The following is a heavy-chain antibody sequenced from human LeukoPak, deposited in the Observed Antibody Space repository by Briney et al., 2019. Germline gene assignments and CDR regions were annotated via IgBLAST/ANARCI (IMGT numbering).Heavy chain of an antibody. CDR2: INPNSGGT. V-gene: IGHV1-2*02. CDR1: EYTFTGYY. CDR3: ARGGMRNDAFDI. D-gene: IGHD1-14*01. Sequence: ASVKVSCKASEYTFTGYYMNWVRQAPGQGLEWMGWINPNSGGTNYAQKFQGRVTMTRDTSVSTAYMELSSLRSDDTAVYYCARGGMRNDAFDIWGQGTMVTVSS. J-gene: IGHJ3*02.